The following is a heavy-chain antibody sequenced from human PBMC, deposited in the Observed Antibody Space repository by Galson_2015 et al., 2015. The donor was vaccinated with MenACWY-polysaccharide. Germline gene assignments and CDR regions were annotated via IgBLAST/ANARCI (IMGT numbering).Heavy chain of an antibody. CDR3: ARGHYGA. D-gene: IGHD3-10*01. CDR1: GYTFTYND. V-gene: IGHV1-8*01. Sequence: SCKASGYTFTYNDLNWVRQATGQRLEWMGLMNPRSGHTEYAQKFQGRVTMTSNTAISTAYMELTSLRSEDTAVYYCARGHYGAWGQGTLVIVSS. CDR2: MNPRSGHT. J-gene: IGHJ5*02.